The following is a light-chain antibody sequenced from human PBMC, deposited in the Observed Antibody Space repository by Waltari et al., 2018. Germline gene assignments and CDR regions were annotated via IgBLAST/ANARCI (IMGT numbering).Light chain of an antibody. Sequence: SSELTQDPGVSVALGQTIRFTCQGDSLSTSYPSWYQLKPGQAPVLVIYGKDKRPSGIPDRISGYSSGTTSSLTITGAQAEDEADYYCSSRNGRANQVVFAGGTKVTVL. CDR2: GKD. CDR3: SSRNGRANQVV. J-gene: IGLJ3*02. CDR1: SLSTSY. V-gene: IGLV3-19*01.